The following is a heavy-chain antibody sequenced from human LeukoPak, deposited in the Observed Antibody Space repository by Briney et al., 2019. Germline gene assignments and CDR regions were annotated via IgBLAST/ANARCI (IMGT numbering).Heavy chain of an antibody. V-gene: IGHV3-48*02. CDR2: ISISGGTI. CDR1: GFTFSSYT. J-gene: IGHJ4*02. D-gene: IGHD3-16*01. CDR3: ARGTGAYYY. Sequence: GGSLRLSCAASGFTFSSYTMTWVRQAPGKGLEWLSCISISGGTIFYADSVKGRFTISRDNAKNSLYLQMNSLRDEDTAVYYCARGTGAYYYRGQGTLVTVSS.